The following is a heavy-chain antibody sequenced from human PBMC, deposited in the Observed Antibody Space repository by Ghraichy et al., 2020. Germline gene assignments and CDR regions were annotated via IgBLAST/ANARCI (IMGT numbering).Heavy chain of an antibody. V-gene: IGHV3-33*01. CDR3: ARSWAGRLQYYYYMDV. CDR1: KFTFSNYG. CDR2: IWSDASHK. D-gene: IGHD3-16*01. Sequence: GGSLRLSCAASKFTFSNYGMHWVRQAPDRGLQWVALIWSDASHKYYTNSVEGRFTISRANFKNTLSLQMNSLRGEDPGIYYCARSWAGRLQYYYYMDVWGEGTTVTVSS. J-gene: IGHJ6*03.